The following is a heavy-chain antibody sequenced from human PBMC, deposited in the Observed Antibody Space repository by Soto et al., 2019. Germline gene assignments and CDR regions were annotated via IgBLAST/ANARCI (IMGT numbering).Heavy chain of an antibody. CDR1: GFTFSNYA. J-gene: IGHJ6*02. Sequence: EVQLVESGGGLVKPGGSQRLSGAASGFTFSNYAMHWVRQAPGKGLEDVSDITSNGGNTDYASSVKGRFTISRDNSKNTLYLQMGSLRAEDMAVYYCAIRIPFGYGMDVWGQGTTVTVSS. D-gene: IGHD2-21*01. CDR2: ITSNGGNT. CDR3: AIRIPFGYGMDV. V-gene: IGHV3-64*01.